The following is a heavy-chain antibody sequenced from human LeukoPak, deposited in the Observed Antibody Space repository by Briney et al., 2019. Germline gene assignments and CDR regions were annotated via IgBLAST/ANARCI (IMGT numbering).Heavy chain of an antibody. D-gene: IGHD5-18*01. CDR3: ARARGYSYGLTL. Sequence: SETLSLTCTVSGGSISSYYWGWIRQPPGKGLEWIGYIYYSGSTNYNPSLKSRVTISVDTSKNQFSLKLSSVTAADTAVYYCARARGYSYGLTLWGQGTLVTVSS. V-gene: IGHV4-59*01. J-gene: IGHJ4*02. CDR1: GGSISSYY. CDR2: IYYSGST.